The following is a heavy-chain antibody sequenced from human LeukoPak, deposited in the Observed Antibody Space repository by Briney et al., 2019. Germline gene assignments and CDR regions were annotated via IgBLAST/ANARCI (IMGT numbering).Heavy chain of an antibody. V-gene: IGHV1-46*01. J-gene: IGHJ3*02. CDR2: VNPSGGST. CDR1: GFTFSSYG. Sequence: GGSLRLSCAASGFTFSSYGMHWVRQAPGQGLEWMGIVNPSGGSTSYAQKFQGRVTMTRDTSTSTVYMELSSLRSEDTAVYYCASGGSHLYDAFDIWGQGTMVTVSS. D-gene: IGHD2-15*01. CDR3: ASGGSHLYDAFDI.